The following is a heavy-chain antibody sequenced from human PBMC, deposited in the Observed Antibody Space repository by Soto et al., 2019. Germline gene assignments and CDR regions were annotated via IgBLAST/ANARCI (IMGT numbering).Heavy chain of an antibody. J-gene: IGHJ3*02. V-gene: IGHV1-69*08. CDR2: IIPTLGIA. D-gene: IGHD4-17*01. CDR1: GGNFSSYT. CDR3: ARDYPRTTVTTYLSRGGDFDS. Sequence: QVQLVQSGAEVKKPGSSVKVSCKASGGNFSSYTISWVRQAPGQGLEWMGRIIPTLGIANYAQKFQGRVRITAEKSTSRAYMQLSSLRSEDTAVYYCARDYPRTTVTTYLSRGGDFDSWGRWTMVTVSS.